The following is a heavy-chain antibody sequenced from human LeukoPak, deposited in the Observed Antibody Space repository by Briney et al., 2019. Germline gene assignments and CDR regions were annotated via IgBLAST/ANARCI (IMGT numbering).Heavy chain of an antibody. CDR3: ARGFRYCSGGSCYPGVNWFDP. J-gene: IGHJ5*02. CDR1: GDSISTTTYN. V-gene: IGHV4-39*01. CDR2: IYHTGIT. D-gene: IGHD2-15*01. Sequence: SETLSLTCTVSGDSISTTTYNWGWIRQPPGKGLEWIGSIYHTGITYYNPSLKSRVTMSVDTSENQFSLNLNSVTAADTAVYYCARGFRYCSGGSCYPGVNWFDPWGQGTLVTVSS.